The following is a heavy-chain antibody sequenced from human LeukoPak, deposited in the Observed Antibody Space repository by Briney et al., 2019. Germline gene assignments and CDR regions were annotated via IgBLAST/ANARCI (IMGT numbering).Heavy chain of an antibody. CDR3: AQYYYDSSGSTGAFDI. CDR1: GGSISSYY. CDR2: IYYSGST. D-gene: IGHD3-22*01. V-gene: IGHV4-59*01. Sequence: PSETLSLTCTVSGGSISSYYWSWVRQPPGKGLEWVGYIYYSGSTNYNPSLKSRVTISVDTSKNQFSLKLSSVTAADTAVYYCAQYYYDSSGSTGAFDIWGQGTMVTVSS. J-gene: IGHJ3*02.